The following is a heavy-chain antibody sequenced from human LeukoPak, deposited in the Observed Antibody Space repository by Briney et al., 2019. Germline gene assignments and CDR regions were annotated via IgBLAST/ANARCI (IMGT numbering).Heavy chain of an antibody. V-gene: IGHV3-23*01. CDR2: ISGSGGST. Sequence: PGGSLRLSCAASGFTFSSYAMSWVRQAPGKGLEWVSAISGSGGSTYYADSVKGRFTISRDNSKNTLYLQMNSLRAKDTAVYYCAKDRHAPGRYCSSTSCFPFDSWGQGTLVTVSS. J-gene: IGHJ5*01. CDR3: AKDRHAPGRYCSSTSCFPFDS. CDR1: GFTFSSYA. D-gene: IGHD2-2*01.